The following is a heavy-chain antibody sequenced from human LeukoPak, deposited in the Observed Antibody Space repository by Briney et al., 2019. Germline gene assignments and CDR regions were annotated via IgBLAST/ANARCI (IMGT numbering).Heavy chain of an antibody. CDR3: AKGYSSSWYEIDY. Sequence: PGGSLRLSCAAFGFTFSSYGMHWVRQAPGKGLEWVAFIRYDGSNKYYADSVKGRFTISRDNSKNTLYLQMNSLRAEDTAVYYCAKGYSSSWYEIDYWGQGTLVTVSS. CDR2: IRYDGSNK. J-gene: IGHJ4*02. D-gene: IGHD6-13*01. V-gene: IGHV3-30*02. CDR1: GFTFSSYG.